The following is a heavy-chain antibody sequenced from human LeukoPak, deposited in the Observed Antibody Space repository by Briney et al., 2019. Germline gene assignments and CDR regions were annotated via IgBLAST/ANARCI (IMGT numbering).Heavy chain of an antibody. V-gene: IGHV3-21*04. J-gene: IGHJ1*01. CDR2: ISSSSSYI. D-gene: IGHD6-25*01. CDR1: GFTFSSYS. CDR3: ARGGLDESFQY. Sequence: GGSLRLSCAASGFTFSSYSMNWVRQAPGKGLEWVSSISSSSSYIYYADSVKGRFTISRDNSKNTLYLQMNSLRAEDTAVYYCARGGLDESFQYWGQGTLVTVST.